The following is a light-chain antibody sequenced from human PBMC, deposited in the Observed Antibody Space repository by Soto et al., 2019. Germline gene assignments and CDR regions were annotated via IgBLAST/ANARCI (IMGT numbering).Light chain of an antibody. Sequence: VVMTQSPATLSVSPGERVTLSCRASLGISINLAWYQQRPGQAPRLLIYGASKRATGIPARFSGSGSGTDFTLTISSLETEDLAVYYCQHRSNWPSWTFGAGTKADIK. CDR2: GAS. CDR1: LGISIN. V-gene: IGKV3-11*01. J-gene: IGKJ1*01. CDR3: QHRSNWPSWT.